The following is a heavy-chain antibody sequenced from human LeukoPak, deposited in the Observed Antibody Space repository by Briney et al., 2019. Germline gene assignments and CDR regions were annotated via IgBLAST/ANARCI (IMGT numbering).Heavy chain of an antibody. CDR2: IYTSGST. V-gene: IGHV4-61*02. D-gene: IGHD2-2*01. J-gene: IGHJ3*02. CDR3: ARDASWHGAFDI. Sequence: SETLSLTCTVSGGSISSGSYYWSWIRQPAGKGLEWIGRIYTSGSTNYNPSLKSRVTISVDTSKNQFSLKLSSVTAADTAVYYCARDASWHGAFDIWGQGTMVTVSS. CDR1: GGSISSGSYY.